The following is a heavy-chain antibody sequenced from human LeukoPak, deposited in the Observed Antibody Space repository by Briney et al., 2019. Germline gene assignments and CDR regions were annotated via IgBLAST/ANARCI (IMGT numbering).Heavy chain of an antibody. D-gene: IGHD5-12*01. CDR2: ISSSSSYI. Sequence: GGSLRLSCAASGFTFSSYSMNWVRQAPGKGLEWVSSISSSSSYIYYADSVKGRFTISRDYAKNSLYLQMNSLRAEDTAVYYCARESGVWLPLSWGQGTLVTVSS. V-gene: IGHV3-21*01. CDR3: ARESGVWLPLS. CDR1: GFTFSSYS. J-gene: IGHJ4*02.